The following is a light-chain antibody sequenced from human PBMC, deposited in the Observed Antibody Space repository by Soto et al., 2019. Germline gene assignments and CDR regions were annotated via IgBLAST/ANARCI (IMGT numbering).Light chain of an antibody. Sequence: EIVLTQSPGTLSFSPGERVTLSCRASQSVSRNYLAWYQQKPGQGPRLLIYGASTRATGIPDRFSGSGSGTDFTLSISRLEPEDFAVYYCQSYGSSRTFGHGTKVDIK. V-gene: IGKV3-20*01. J-gene: IGKJ1*01. CDR3: QSYGSSRT. CDR1: QSVSRNY. CDR2: GAS.